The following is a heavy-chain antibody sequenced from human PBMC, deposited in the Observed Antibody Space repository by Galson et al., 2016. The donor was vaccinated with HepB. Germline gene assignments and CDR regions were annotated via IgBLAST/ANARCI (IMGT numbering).Heavy chain of an antibody. CDR1: GGSISSYY. V-gene: IGHV4-59*01. CDR2: IDYSGST. CDR3: AREGDGYIIDH. D-gene: IGHD5-24*01. Sequence: ETLSLTCIVSGGSISSYYWSWIRQPPGKGLEWIAYIDYSGSTNYNPYLKSRVTISVDTSKNQFSLKLSSVTAADTAVYYCAREGDGYIIDHWGQGTLVTVSS. J-gene: IGHJ4*02.